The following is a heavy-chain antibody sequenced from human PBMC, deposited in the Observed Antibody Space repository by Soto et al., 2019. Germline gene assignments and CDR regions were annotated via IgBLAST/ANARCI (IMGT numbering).Heavy chain of an antibody. D-gene: IGHD4-17*01. CDR1: GGSISSYY. CDR3: ASLYGGTDRVDY. V-gene: IGHV4-59*12. Sequence: SETLSLTCTVSGGSISSYYWSWIRQPPGKGLEWIGYIYYSGSTNYNPSLKSRVTISVDTSKNQFSLKLSSVTAADTAVYYCASLYGGTDRVDYWGQGTLVTVSS. CDR2: IYYSGST. J-gene: IGHJ4*02.